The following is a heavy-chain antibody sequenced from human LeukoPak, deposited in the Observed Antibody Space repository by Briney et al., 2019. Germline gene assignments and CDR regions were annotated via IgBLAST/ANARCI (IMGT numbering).Heavy chain of an antibody. Sequence: PSETLSLTCKVSGASISSYFWSWIRQPPGKGLEWIGYFSPGGSTKYNPSLRSRVTILEDTAKNQPSLKLTSVTPADTAVYFCARRYSSGWVFDSWGRGTLVTVSS. J-gene: IGHJ4*02. CDR2: FSPGGST. V-gene: IGHV4-59*03. CDR3: ARRYSSGWVFDS. D-gene: IGHD6-19*01. CDR1: GASISSYF.